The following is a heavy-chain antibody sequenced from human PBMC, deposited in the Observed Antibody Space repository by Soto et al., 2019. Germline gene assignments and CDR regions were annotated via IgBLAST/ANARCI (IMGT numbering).Heavy chain of an antibody. J-gene: IGHJ4*02. V-gene: IGHV3-30*18. CDR3: AKDREPVGWFGELFFRTPLDY. Sequence: HPGGSLRLSCAASGFTFSSYGMHWVRQAPGKGLEWVAVISYDGSNKYYADSVKGRFTISRDNSKNTLYLQMNSLRAEDTAVYYCAKDREPVGWFGELFFRTPLDYWGQGTLVTVSS. CDR1: GFTFSSYG. CDR2: ISYDGSNK. D-gene: IGHD3-10*01.